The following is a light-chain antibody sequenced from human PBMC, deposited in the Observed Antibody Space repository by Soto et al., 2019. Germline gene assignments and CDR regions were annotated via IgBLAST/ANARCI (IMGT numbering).Light chain of an antibody. J-gene: IGKJ5*01. CDR1: QSISSW. Sequence: IHMTHSPATLSASVVYRVTITCLASQSISSWLAWYQQKPGKAPKLLIYKASSLESGVPSRFSGYGSGTDFTLSISSLQPEDFATYYCQQADSFPITFGQGTRLEIK. V-gene: IGKV1-5*03. CDR2: KAS. CDR3: QQADSFPIT.